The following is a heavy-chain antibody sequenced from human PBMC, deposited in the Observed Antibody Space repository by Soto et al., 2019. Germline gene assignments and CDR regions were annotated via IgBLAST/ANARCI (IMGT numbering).Heavy chain of an antibody. J-gene: IGHJ6*02. CDR2: IYYSGST. CDR3: AXSSSLNVKRYYYYGMDV. CDR1: GGSISSYY. Sequence: SETLSLTCAVSGGSISSYYWSWIRQPPGKGLEWIGYIYYSGSTNYNPSLKSRVTISVDTSKNQFSLELSSVTAADTAVYYCAXSSSLNVKRYYYYGMDVWGQGTTVTVSS. D-gene: IGHD6-6*01. V-gene: IGHV4-59*01.